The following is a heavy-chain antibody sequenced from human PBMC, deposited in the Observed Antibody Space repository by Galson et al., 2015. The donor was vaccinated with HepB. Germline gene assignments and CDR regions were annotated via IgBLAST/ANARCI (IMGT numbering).Heavy chain of an antibody. D-gene: IGHD6-19*01. V-gene: IGHV1-3*01. J-gene: IGHJ4*02. CDR3: ARASGYSSGRNFDY. CDR1: GYTFTSYA. CDR2: INAGNGNT. Sequence: SVKVSCKASGYTFTSYAMHWVRQAPGQRLEWMGWINAGNGNTKYSQKFQGRVTITRDTSASTAYMELSSLRSEDTAVYYCARASGYSSGRNFDYWGQGTLVTVSP.